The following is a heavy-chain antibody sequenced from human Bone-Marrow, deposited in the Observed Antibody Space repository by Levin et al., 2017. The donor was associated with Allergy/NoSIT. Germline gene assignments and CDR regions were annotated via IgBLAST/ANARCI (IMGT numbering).Heavy chain of an antibody. J-gene: IGHJ4*02. D-gene: IGHD1-26*01. V-gene: IGHV2-70*04. CDR1: GFSLKTSGMR. Sequence: ESGPTLVKPTQTLTLTCTFSGFSLKTSGMRVSWVRQTPGKALEWLARIDWDDDKFYSASLKTRLTISKDTSKNQVVLTMTNLDPVDTATYYCARDSGSQGDFDYWGQGLLVTVSS. CDR2: IDWDDDK. CDR3: ARDSGSQGDFDY.